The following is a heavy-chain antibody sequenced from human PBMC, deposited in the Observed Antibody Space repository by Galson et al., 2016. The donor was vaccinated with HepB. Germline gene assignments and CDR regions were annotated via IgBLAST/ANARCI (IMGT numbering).Heavy chain of an antibody. D-gene: IGHD3-9*01. CDR3: ARHLSGDDLLTGYYLGQAFDI. V-gene: IGHV3-48*03. Sequence: SLRLSCAASGFTFSKYDLNWVRQAPGKGLEWLSYISGSGVSIYYADSVEGRFTISRDNAKKSLYLQMNSLVAEDTAVYYCARHLSGDDLLTGYYLGQAFDIWGQGTMVHVSS. CDR2: ISGSGVSI. J-gene: IGHJ3*02. CDR1: GFTFSKYD.